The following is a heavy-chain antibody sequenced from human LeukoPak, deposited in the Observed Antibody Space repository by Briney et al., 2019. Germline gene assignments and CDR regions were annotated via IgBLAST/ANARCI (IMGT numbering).Heavy chain of an antibody. CDR1: GYTFTSYY. V-gene: IGHV1-46*01. D-gene: IGHD3-22*01. J-gene: IGHJ4*01. CDR3: ARDIGIHESSCYFPHYLDH. Sequence: GASVKVSCKASGYTFTSYYMHWVRQAPGQGLEWMGIINPSGGSTSYAQKFQGRVTMTRDMSTSTVYMELSSLRSEDTAVYYCARDIGIHESSCYFPHYLDHRGQGNLVTVSS. CDR2: INPSGGST.